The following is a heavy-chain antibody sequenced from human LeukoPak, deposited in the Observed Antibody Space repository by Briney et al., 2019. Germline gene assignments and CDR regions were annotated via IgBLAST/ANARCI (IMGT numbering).Heavy chain of an antibody. CDR1: GFTFDNYA. J-gene: IGHJ4*02. CDR2: ISWNSGYI. V-gene: IGHV3-9*01. Sequence: GGSLRLSCAASGFTFDNYAMHWVRQAPGKGLEWLSIISWNSGYIGYADSVKGRLTISRDNAKKSLDLQMNSLRAEDTAFYYCAKVRGTYSSGYFFDYWGQGTLVTVSS. CDR3: AKVRGTYSSGYFFDY. D-gene: IGHD6-19*01.